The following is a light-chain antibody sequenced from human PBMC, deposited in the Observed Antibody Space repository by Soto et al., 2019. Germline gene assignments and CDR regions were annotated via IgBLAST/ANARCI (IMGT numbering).Light chain of an antibody. CDR2: GAS. CDR1: QSVSSSY. J-gene: IGKJ2*01. V-gene: IGKV3-20*01. CDR3: QHYGSSPRT. Sequence: EIVLTQSPGTLSLSPGERATLSCRASQSVSSSYLAWYQQKPGQAPRLLIYGASTRATGIPDRFSGSGSGTDFTLTNSRLEPEDFAVYYCQHYGSSPRTFGQGTKLEIK.